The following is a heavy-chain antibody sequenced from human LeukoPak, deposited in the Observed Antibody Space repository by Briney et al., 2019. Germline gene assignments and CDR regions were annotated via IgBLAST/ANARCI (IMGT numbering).Heavy chain of an antibody. V-gene: IGHV3-23*01. Sequence: GGSLRLSCAASGFTFSNYAMSWVRQAPGKGLEWVSAISSSGGSTYYAASVKSRFTISRDESKNTLYLQMNSLRAEDTAVYYCAKERAYSNNLARYDAFDIWGQGTMVTVSS. CDR1: GFTFSNYA. CDR3: AKERAYSNNLARYDAFDI. J-gene: IGHJ3*02. CDR2: ISSSGGST. D-gene: IGHD6-13*01.